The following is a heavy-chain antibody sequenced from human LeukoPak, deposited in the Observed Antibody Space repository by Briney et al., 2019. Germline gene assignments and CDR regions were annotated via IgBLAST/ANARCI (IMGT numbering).Heavy chain of an antibody. CDR2: INHSGST. Sequence: PSETLSLTCAVYGGSFSGYYWSWIRQPPGKGLEWIGEINHSGSTNYNPSLKSRVTISVDTSKNQFSLKLSSVTAADTAVYYCARHGHWADYWGQGTLVTVSS. CDR1: GGSFSGYY. D-gene: IGHD3-16*01. CDR3: ARHGHWADY. J-gene: IGHJ4*02. V-gene: IGHV4-34*01.